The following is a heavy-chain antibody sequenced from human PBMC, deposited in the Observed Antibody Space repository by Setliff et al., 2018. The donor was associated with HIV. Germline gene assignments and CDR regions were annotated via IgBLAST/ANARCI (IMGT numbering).Heavy chain of an antibody. D-gene: IGHD3-22*01. CDR3: ARSAAYYYDSSGYNGDY. CDR1: GGTFSTYG. V-gene: IGHV1-69*05. CDR2: IIPMYGTA. J-gene: IGHJ4*02. Sequence: GASVKVSCKASGGTFSTYGISWVRQGPGQGLEWMGRIIPMYGTANYAQRFQGRVTMTTDTSTSTAYMELRSLRSDDTAVYYCARSAAYYYDSSGYNGDYWGQGTLVTVSS.